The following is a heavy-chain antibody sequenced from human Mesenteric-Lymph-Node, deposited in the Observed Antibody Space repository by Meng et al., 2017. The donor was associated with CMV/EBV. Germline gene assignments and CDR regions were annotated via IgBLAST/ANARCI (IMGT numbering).Heavy chain of an antibody. CDR2: IYYSENT. CDR1: EGSNITNYYY. CDR3: ARRGDY. Sequence: SHTRMCTVSEGSNITNYYYWGRIRRPQGKGLEWIGNIYYSENTNNNPSLKSRVTISIDTSKNQFSLKLTSVTAADTAVYYCARRGDYWGQGTLVTVSS. J-gene: IGHJ4*02. V-gene: IGHV4-39*01.